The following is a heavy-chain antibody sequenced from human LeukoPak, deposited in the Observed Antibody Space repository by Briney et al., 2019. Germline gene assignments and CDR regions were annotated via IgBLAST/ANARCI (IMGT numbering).Heavy chain of an antibody. J-gene: IGHJ3*02. V-gene: IGHV3-33*06. D-gene: IGHD3-10*01. CDR1: GFTFSSYG. CDR2: IWYDGSNK. Sequence: GGSLRVSSAAPGFTFSSYGVHRVRQALGKGLESVSVIWYDGSNKYYADSVKGRFTISRDNSKNTLYLQMNSLRAEDTAVYSCAKGQDGSGCLGAFDIWGQGTMVTVSS. CDR3: AKGQDGSGCLGAFDI.